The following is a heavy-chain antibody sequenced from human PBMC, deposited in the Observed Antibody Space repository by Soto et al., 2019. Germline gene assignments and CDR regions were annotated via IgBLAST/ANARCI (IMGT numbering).Heavy chain of an antibody. Sequence: RLSCAASGFTFSSYSMNWVRQAPGKGLEWVSSISSSSSYIYYADSVKGRFTISRDNAKNSLYLQMNSLRAEDTAVYYCARSPGYSYGKPDYWGQGTLVTVSS. V-gene: IGHV3-21*01. CDR2: ISSSSSYI. CDR1: GFTFSSYS. D-gene: IGHD5-18*01. CDR3: ARSPGYSYGKPDY. J-gene: IGHJ4*02.